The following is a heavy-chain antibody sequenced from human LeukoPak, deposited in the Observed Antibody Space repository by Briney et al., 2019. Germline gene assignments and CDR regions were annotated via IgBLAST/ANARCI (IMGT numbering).Heavy chain of an antibody. CDR1: GYTFTRYD. CDR3: ARGFDYSNYFDP. D-gene: IGHD4-11*01. V-gene: IGHV1-8*01. CDR2: MNPNSGNT. Sequence: GASVKVSCKASGYTFTRYDINWVRQATGQGLEWMGWMNPNSGNTGYAQKFQGRVTMTKNTSISTAYMELSSLRSEDTAVYYCARGFDYSNYFDPWGQGTLVTVSS. J-gene: IGHJ5*02.